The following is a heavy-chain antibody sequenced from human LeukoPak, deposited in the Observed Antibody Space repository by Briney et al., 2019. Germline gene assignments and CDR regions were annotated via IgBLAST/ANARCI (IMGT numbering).Heavy chain of an antibody. V-gene: IGHV4-59*08. Sequence: SETLSLTSTVPGGSISSYYWSWIRQPPGKGLEWIGYIYYSGSTNYNPSLKSRVTISVDTSKNQFSLKLSSVTAADTAVYYGARHYYSSREFDYWGQGTLVTVSS. CDR2: IYYSGST. CDR1: GGSISSYY. D-gene: IGHD6-13*01. J-gene: IGHJ4*02. CDR3: ARHYYSSREFDY.